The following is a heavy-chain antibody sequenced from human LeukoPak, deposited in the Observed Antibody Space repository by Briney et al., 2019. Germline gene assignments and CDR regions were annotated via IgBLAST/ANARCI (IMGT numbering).Heavy chain of an antibody. CDR1: GFTVSSNY. D-gene: IGHD4-17*01. J-gene: IGHJ4*02. CDR2: IYSGGST. CDR3: ATLRDYGDYVLDY. V-gene: IGHV3-66*01. Sequence: QPGRSLRLSCAASGFTVSSNYMSWVRQAPGKGLEWVSVIYSGGSTYYADSVKGRFTISRDNSKNTLYLQMNSLRAEDTAVYYCATLRDYGDYVLDYWGQGTLVTVSS.